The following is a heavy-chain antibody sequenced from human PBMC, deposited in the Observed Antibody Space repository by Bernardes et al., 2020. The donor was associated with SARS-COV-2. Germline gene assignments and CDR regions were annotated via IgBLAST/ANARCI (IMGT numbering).Heavy chain of an antibody. V-gene: IGHV3-13*04. J-gene: IGHJ3*02. CDR2: IGTAGDT. Sequence: GSLRLSCAASGFTFSSYDMHWVRQATGNGLEWVSAIGTAGDTSYPGSVKGRFTISRENAKNSLYLQMNSLRAGDTAVYYCVRAEWGERLYGSGILESAFDIWGQGTMVTVSS. CDR3: VRAEWGERLYGSGILESAFDI. CDR1: GFTFSSYD. D-gene: IGHD3-10*01.